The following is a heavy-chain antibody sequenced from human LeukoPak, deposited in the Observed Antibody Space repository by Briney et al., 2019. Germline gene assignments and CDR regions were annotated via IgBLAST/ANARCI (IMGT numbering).Heavy chain of an antibody. V-gene: IGHV3-23*01. J-gene: IGHJ4*02. CDR3: AKGVAAPLRHNYFDY. Sequence: PGGSLRLSCVASGFTFSSYAMSWVRQAPGKGLEWVSANSGSGDNTYYADSVKGRFTISRDNSKNTLYLQMNSLRAEDTAVYYCAKGVAAPLRHNYFDYWGQGTLVTVSS. CDR1: GFTFSSYA. CDR2: NSGSGDNT. D-gene: IGHD6-13*01.